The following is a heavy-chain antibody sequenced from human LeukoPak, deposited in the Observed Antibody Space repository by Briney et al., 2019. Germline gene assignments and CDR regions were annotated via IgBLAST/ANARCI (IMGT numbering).Heavy chain of an antibody. D-gene: IGHD3-22*01. J-gene: IGHJ4*02. CDR3: ARVFWETVNTGYYSDF. Sequence: GGSLRLSCAASGFTFSSYSMNWVRQAPGKGLEWISSITSDSSNIFYANSVRGRFTISRDNANNALHLQMNSLRAEDTAVYYCARVFWETVNTGYYSDFWGPGTLVTVSS. CDR2: ITSDSSNI. CDR1: GFTFSSYS. V-gene: IGHV3-21*01.